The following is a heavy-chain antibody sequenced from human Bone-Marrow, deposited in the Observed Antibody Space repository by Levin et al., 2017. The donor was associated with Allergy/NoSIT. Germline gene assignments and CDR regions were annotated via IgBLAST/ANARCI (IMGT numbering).Heavy chain of an antibody. D-gene: IGHD3-10*01. Sequence: PGESLKISCAASGFTFSDYYMSWIRQAPGKGLEWVSYISSSGSTIYYADSVKGRFTISRDNAKNSLYLQMNSLRAEDTAVYYCARDRVRIRRGDAFDIWGQGTMVTVSS. CDR2: ISSSGSTI. J-gene: IGHJ3*02. CDR3: ARDRVRIRRGDAFDI. CDR1: GFTFSDYY. V-gene: IGHV3-11*01.